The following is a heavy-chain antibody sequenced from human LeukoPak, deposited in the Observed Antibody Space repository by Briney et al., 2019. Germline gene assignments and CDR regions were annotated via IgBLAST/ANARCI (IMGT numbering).Heavy chain of an antibody. CDR2: IYYSGST. D-gene: IGHD6-13*01. CDR1: GGSISSGGYY. V-gene: IGHV4-31*03. J-gene: IGHJ4*02. CDR3: ARDTAAATVDY. Sequence: SQTLSLTCTVSGGSISSGGYYWSWIRQHPGKGLEWIGCIYYSGSTYYNPSLKSRVTISVDTSKYQFSLKLSSVTAADTAVYYCARDTAAATVDYWGQGTLVTVSS.